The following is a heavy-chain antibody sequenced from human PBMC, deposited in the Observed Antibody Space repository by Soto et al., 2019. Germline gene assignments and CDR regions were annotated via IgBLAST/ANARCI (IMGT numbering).Heavy chain of an antibody. V-gene: IGHV1-69*13. CDR1: GGTXSSYA. J-gene: IGHJ4*02. Sequence: SXKVSYKAAGGTXSSYAISLVRQAPGQGLEWIGGIVPIFGTANYAQKFQGRFTITADESTSTAYMEMSRLRSEDTAVYHCARDRGRYCSGGSCYSFGGFDYWGQGTLGTVSS. CDR3: ARDRGRYCSGGSCYSFGGFDY. CDR2: IVPIFGTA. D-gene: IGHD2-15*01.